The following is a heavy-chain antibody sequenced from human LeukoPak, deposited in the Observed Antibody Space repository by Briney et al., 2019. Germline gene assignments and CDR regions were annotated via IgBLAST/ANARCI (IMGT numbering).Heavy chain of an antibody. CDR3: AKVRRGYSYGPPLDY. Sequence: GGSERLSCAASGFTFSSYGMQWVRQSPGKGVEWVAVIWYDGSNKYYADSVKGRFTISRDNSKNTLYLQMNSLRAEDTAVYYCAKVRRGYSYGPPLDYWGQGTLVTVSS. J-gene: IGHJ4*02. V-gene: IGHV3-33*06. CDR2: IWYDGSNK. D-gene: IGHD5-18*01. CDR1: GFTFSSYG.